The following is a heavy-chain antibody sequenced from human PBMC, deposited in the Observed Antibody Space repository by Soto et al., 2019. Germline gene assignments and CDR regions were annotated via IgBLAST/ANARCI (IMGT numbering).Heavy chain of an antibody. V-gene: IGHV1-2*02. CDR2: INPNSGGT. J-gene: IGHJ6*02. D-gene: IGHD6-6*01. Sequence: GASVKVSCKASGYTFTGYYMHWVRQAPGQGLEWMGWINPNSGGTNYAQKLQGRVTMTTDTSTSTAYMELRSLRSDDTAVYYCAREHGIAARPYSYYYGMDVWGQGTTVTVSS. CDR3: AREHGIAARPYSYYYGMDV. CDR1: GYTFTGYY.